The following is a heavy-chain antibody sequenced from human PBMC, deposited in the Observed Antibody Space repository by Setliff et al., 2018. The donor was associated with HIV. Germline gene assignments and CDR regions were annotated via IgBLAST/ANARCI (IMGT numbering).Heavy chain of an antibody. CDR1: GGSISSDSYY. CDR2: IYYSGST. J-gene: IGHJ2*01. V-gene: IGHV4-39*07. Sequence: SETLSLTCDVSGGSISSDSYYWAWIRQPPGKGLEWIGTIYYSGSTHYNPSLKSRLTISVDMSKNQLSLKLSSVTAADTAVYYCLLWTGYYTYWFFDLCGRGALVTVSS. CDR3: LLWTGYYTYWFFDL. D-gene: IGHD3-3*01.